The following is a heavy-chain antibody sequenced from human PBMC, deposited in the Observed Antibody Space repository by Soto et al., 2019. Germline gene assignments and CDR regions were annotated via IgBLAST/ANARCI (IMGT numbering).Heavy chain of an antibody. CDR1: GFTFTSHA. D-gene: IGHD2-2*01. CDR2: INPNSGGT. Sequence: GGSLRLSCAASGFTFTSHAMSWVRQAPGQGLEWIGWINPNSGGTNNAQKFQGRVTMTRDTSTSTVYMELSALISDDTAVYFCARSLLDEYSSSWRSAYYGMDVWGQGTTVTVSS. J-gene: IGHJ6*02. CDR3: ARSLLDEYSSSWRSAYYGMDV. V-gene: IGHV1-2*02.